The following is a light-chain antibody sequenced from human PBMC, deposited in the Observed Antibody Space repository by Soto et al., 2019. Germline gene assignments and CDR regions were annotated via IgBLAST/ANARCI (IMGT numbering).Light chain of an antibody. CDR2: KVS. V-gene: IGKV2-30*02. J-gene: IGKJ5*01. Sequence: DVVMTQSPLSLPVTLGHPSSIYSSSNQSLVHSDGIAYFSWFQQRPGRSPRSLIYKVSNRDSGVPARVSGSGSGTDVALKISRVEAEDVGVYYGMQGTHWPITFGQGTRLEIK. CDR3: MQGTHWPIT. CDR1: QSLVHSDGIAY.